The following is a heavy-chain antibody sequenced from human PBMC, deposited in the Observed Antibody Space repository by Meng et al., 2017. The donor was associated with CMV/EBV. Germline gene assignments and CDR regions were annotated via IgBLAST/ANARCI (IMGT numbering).Heavy chain of an antibody. CDR3: AKAAARSWFDP. V-gene: IGHV3-9*01. D-gene: IGHD6-6*01. Sequence: SLKISCAASGFTFDDYAMHWVRQAPGKGLEWVSGISWNSGSIGYADSVKGRFTISRDNAKNSQYLQMNSLRAEDTALYYCAKAAARSWFDPWGQGTLVTVSS. CDR1: GFTFDDYA. CDR2: ISWNSGSI. J-gene: IGHJ5*02.